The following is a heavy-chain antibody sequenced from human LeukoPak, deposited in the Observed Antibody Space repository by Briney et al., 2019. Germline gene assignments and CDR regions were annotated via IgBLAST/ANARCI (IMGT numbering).Heavy chain of an antibody. D-gene: IGHD3-22*01. CDR1: GFTFSSYG. V-gene: IGHV3-30*02. CDR3: AKEDSSGYYPTYFDY. Sequence: GGSLRLSCAASGFTFSSYGMHWVRQAPGKGLEWVAFIRYDGSNKYYADSVKGRFTISRGNSKNTLYLQMNSLRAEDTAVYYCAKEDSSGYYPTYFDYWGQGTLVTVSS. J-gene: IGHJ4*02. CDR2: IRYDGSNK.